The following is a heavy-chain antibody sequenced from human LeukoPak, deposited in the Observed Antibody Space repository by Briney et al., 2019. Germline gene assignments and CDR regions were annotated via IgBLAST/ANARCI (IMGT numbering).Heavy chain of an antibody. D-gene: IGHD5-18*01. CDR2: INPSGGDT. J-gene: IGHJ3*02. V-gene: IGHV1-46*01. CDR3: ARDQGYSYAMGVFDI. Sequence: ASVKVSCKASGYTFTSYYMHWVRQAPGQGLEWVAIINPSGGDTRYAQKFQGRVTMTRDTSTSTVYMELSSLRSGDTAVYYCARDQGYSYAMGVFDIWGQGTMVTVSS. CDR1: GYTFTSYY.